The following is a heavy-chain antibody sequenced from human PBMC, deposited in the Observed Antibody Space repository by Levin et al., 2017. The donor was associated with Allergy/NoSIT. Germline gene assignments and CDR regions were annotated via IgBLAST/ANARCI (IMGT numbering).Heavy chain of an antibody. CDR2: INWKGGRT. Sequence: PGGSLRLSCAASGFTFDDYGMNWVRQAPGKGLEWVSCINWKGGRTGYADSVKGRFTISRDNAKNSLYLQMNSLRAEDTALYYCARDKGIAVAGGFDYWGQGTLVTVSS. J-gene: IGHJ4*02. CDR3: ARDKGIAVAGGFDY. D-gene: IGHD6-19*01. CDR1: GFTFDDYG. V-gene: IGHV3-20*04.